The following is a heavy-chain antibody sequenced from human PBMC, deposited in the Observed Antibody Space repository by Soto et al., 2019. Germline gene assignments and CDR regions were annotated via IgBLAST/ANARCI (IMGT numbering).Heavy chain of an antibody. Sequence: SETLSLTCAVSGGYFSGYYWSLLRQPPGKGLEWIGEINHSGSTYYNPSLKSRVTISVDTSKNQFSLKLSSVTAADTAVYYCARIFYSSGYYYIYYFDYWGQGTLVTVSS. CDR1: GGYFSGYY. D-gene: IGHD3-22*01. CDR3: ARIFYSSGYYYIYYFDY. CDR2: INHSGST. J-gene: IGHJ4*02. V-gene: IGHV4-34*09.